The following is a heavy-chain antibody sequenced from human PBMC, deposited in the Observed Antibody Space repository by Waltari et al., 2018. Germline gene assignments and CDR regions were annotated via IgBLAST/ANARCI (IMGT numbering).Heavy chain of an antibody. CDR2: IYTSGST. V-gene: IGHV4-4*07. CDR1: GGSISSYY. Sequence: QVQLQESGPGLVKPSETLSLTCTVPGGSISSYYWSWIRQPAGKGLEWIGRIYTSGSTNYNPSLKSRVTMSVDTSKNQFSLKLSSVTAADTAVYYCARLNPLYYYYYMDVWGKGTTVTVSS. CDR3: ARLNPLYYYYYMDV. J-gene: IGHJ6*03.